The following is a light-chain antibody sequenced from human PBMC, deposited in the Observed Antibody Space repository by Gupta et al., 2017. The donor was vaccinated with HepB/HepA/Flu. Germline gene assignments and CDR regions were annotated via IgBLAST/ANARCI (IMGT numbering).Light chain of an antibody. CDR2: KSS. V-gene: IGKV1-5*03. CDR3: QQDTTYWT. Sequence: DIQMTPSPSTLSASVGDTVTITCRASRHIYTWLAWYQQKPGKPPKLLIYKSSTLHGGVPTRFGGSGSGTEFTLTISSLQHDDFATYYCQQDTTYWTFGQGTKVEI. CDR1: RHIYTW. J-gene: IGKJ1*01.